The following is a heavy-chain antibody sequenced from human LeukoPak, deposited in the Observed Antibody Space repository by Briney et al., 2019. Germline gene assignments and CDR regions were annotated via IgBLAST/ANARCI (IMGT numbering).Heavy chain of an antibody. Sequence: SETLSLTCAASGYSISSGYYWGWIRQPPGRGLEWIGSIYHSGSTYYNPSLKSRVTISVDTSKNQFSLKLSSVTAADTAVYYCARDVSSSSWTVDYWGQGTLVTVSS. D-gene: IGHD6-13*01. V-gene: IGHV4-38-2*02. CDR3: ARDVSSSSWTVDY. J-gene: IGHJ4*02. CDR1: GYSISSGYY. CDR2: IYHSGST.